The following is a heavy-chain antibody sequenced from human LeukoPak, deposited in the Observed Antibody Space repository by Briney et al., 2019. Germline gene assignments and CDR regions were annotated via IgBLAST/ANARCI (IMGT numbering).Heavy chain of an antibody. J-gene: IGHJ6*02. CDR1: GFTFSNYA. V-gene: IGHV3-64*04. CDR3: AREGYYYGMDV. Sequence: GGSLRLSCSASGFTFSNYAMHWVRQAPGKGLEYVSTISGNGDTTYYADSVKGRFTISRDNSKNTLYLQMNSLIAEDTAVYYCAREGYYYGMDVWGQGTTVTVSS. CDR2: ISGNGDTT.